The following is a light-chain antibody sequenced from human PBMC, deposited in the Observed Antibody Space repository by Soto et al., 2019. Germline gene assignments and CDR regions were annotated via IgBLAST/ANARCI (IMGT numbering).Light chain of an antibody. V-gene: IGKV1-5*03. CDR1: QTITTS. Sequence: DIQMTQSPSTLSSSVGDRVTITCRASQTITTSLAWYQQKPGKAPKLLIYNASSSDSGVPSRFSGSGSGTEFTLTISSLQPDDFATYYCQQYDSYSLRTFGQGTRVEI. J-gene: IGKJ1*01. CDR3: QQYDSYSLRT. CDR2: NAS.